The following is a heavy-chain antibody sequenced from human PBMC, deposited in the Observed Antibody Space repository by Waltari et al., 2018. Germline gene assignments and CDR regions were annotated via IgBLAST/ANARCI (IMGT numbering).Heavy chain of an antibody. Sequence: QVQLQESGPGLVKPSETLSLTCAVSGYSISSGYYWGWIRQPPGKGLEWIGRIYPSGGTYYTPALKSRVTISVDTAKNQFSLKLSCVTAADTAVYYCAREAHSYWGASYGGNADYWGQGTLVTVSS. CDR2: IYPSGGT. D-gene: IGHD4-17*01. J-gene: IGHJ4*02. V-gene: IGHV4-38-2*02. CDR1: GYSISSGYY. CDR3: AREAHSYWGASYGGNADY.